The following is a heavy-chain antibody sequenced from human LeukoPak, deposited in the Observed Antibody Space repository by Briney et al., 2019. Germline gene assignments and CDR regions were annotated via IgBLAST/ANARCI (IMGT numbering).Heavy chain of an antibody. J-gene: IGHJ4*02. CDR3: VRVADTSDWHFDY. Sequence: GGSLRLSCAASGFTFSNHYMDWVRQAPGKGLEWVGCSRNRAKNYTTDYAASVRGRFTISRDESQNSLYLQMRSLKTEDTAVYHCVRVADTSDWHFDYWGQGTLVTVSS. CDR1: GFTFSNHY. D-gene: IGHD6-19*01. CDR2: SRNRAKNYTT. V-gene: IGHV3-72*01.